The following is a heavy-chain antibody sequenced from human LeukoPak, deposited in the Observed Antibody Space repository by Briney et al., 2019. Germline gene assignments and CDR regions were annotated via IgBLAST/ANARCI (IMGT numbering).Heavy chain of an antibody. V-gene: IGHV1-24*01. CDR2: FDPEDGET. D-gene: IGHD5-18*01. Sequence: ASVKVSCKVSGYTLTELSMHWVLQAPGKGLEWMGGFDPEDGETIYAQKFQGSVTMTEDTSTDTAYMELSSLRSEDTAVYYCATRPFFGDSYGGFDYWGQGTLVTVSS. CDR3: ATRPFFGDSYGGFDY. CDR1: GYTLTELS. J-gene: IGHJ4*02.